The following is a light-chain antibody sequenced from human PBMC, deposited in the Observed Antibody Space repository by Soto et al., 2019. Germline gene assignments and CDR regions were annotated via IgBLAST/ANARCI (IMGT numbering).Light chain of an antibody. Sequence: QSALTQPPSVSGSPGQSVAISCTGTSSDVGSYNRVSWYQQPPGAAPKLMFYEVSNRPSGVPDRFSGSKSGNTASLTISGLQAEDEADYYCNSYTGSSTYVFGTGTKLTVL. V-gene: IGLV2-18*02. CDR2: EVS. J-gene: IGLJ1*01. CDR3: NSYTGSSTYV. CDR1: SSDVGSYNR.